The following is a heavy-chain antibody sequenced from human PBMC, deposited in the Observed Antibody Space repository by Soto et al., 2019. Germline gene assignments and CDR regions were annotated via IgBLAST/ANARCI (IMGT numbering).Heavy chain of an antibody. CDR2: IWYDGTSK. Sequence: QVQLVESGGGVVQPGRSLRLSCAASGFTFRSCGMHWVRQAPGKGLEWVAVIWYDGTSKYYADSVKGRFTISRDYSKNTLYLQMNSLRAEDTAVYYCPRDLGRPVGALKNDAFNIWGQGTMVAVSS. D-gene: IGHD1-26*01. J-gene: IGHJ3*02. CDR1: GFTFRSCG. CDR3: PRDLGRPVGALKNDAFNI. V-gene: IGHV3-33*01.